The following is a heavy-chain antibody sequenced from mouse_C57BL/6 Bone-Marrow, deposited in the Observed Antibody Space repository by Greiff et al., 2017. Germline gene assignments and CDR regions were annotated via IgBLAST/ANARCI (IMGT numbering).Heavy chain of an antibody. CDR3: ARHEGEIYYGNGWFAY. J-gene: IGHJ3*01. CDR1: GYTFTEYT. D-gene: IGHD2-1*01. V-gene: IGHV1-62-2*01. Sequence: VVKPGASVKLSCKASGYTFTEYTIHWVKQRSGQGLEWIGWFYPGSGSIKYNEKFKDKATLTADKSSSTVYMELSRLTSEDSAVYFCARHEGEIYYGNGWFAYWGQGTLVTVSA. CDR2: FYPGSGSI.